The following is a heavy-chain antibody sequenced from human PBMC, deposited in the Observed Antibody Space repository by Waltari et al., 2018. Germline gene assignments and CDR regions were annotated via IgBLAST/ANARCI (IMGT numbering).Heavy chain of an antibody. J-gene: IGHJ4*02. CDR3: ARGQLWFGEPLLDY. CDR1: GGSFFGSN. CDR2: MTHSGTT. V-gene: IGHV4-34*01. Sequence: QVRLQQWGAGLLTPSETLSLTCRVFGGSFFGSNWSWIRQPPGKGLEWVGEMTHSGTTNYNPSLKSRVTISVDASKNQFSLELSPVTAADTAVYYCARGQLWFGEPLLDYWGQGTLVTVSS. D-gene: IGHD3-10*01.